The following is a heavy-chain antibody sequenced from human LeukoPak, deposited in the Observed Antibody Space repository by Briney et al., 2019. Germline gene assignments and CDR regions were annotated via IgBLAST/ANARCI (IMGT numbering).Heavy chain of an antibody. CDR3: ARVGDYRSMDV. V-gene: IGHV3-48*04. Sequence: GGTLRLSCAASGFTFSSYGMSWVRQAPGKGLEWVSYISSSGSTIYYADSVKGRFTISRDNAKNSLYLQMNSLRAEDTAVYYCARVGDYRSMDVWGKGTTVTISS. CDR1: GFTFSSYG. D-gene: IGHD4-17*01. J-gene: IGHJ6*03. CDR2: ISSSGSTI.